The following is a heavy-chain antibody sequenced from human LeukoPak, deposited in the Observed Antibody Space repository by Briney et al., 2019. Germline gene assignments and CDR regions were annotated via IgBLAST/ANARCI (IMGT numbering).Heavy chain of an antibody. Sequence: PGGSLRLSCAASGFTFSSYAMSWVRQAPGKGLEWVSAISGSGGSTYYADSVKGRFTISRDNAKNSLYLQVNSLRAEDTAVYYCARVYFQYYYDSSGQNDYWGQGILVTVSS. CDR3: ARVYFQYYYDSSGQNDY. V-gene: IGHV3-23*01. CDR2: ISGSGGST. J-gene: IGHJ4*02. CDR1: GFTFSSYA. D-gene: IGHD3-22*01.